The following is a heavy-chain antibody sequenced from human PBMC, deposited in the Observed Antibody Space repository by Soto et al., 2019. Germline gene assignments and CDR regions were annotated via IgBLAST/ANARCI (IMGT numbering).Heavy chain of an antibody. D-gene: IGHD3-9*01. V-gene: IGHV4-34*01. Sequence: SETLSLTCPVSGDSTTSGYYWSWIRQPPGKGLEWIGEINHSGSTNYNPSLKSRVTISVDTSKNQFSLKLSSVTAADTAVYYCASSAELRYFDWLPTEWAFDYWGQGTLVTVSS. J-gene: IGHJ4*02. CDR3: ASSAELRYFDWLPTEWAFDY. CDR2: INHSGST. CDR1: GDSTTSGYY.